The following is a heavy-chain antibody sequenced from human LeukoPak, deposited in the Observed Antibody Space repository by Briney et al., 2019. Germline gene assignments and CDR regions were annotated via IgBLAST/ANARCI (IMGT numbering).Heavy chain of an antibody. Sequence: GGSLRLSCAASGFTFSSYWMSWVRQAPGKGLEWVANIKQDGSEKYYVDSVKGRFTISRDNAKNSLYLQMNSLRAEDTAVYYCARERDDSSGYYSIVPEPMFDYWGQGTLVTVSS. D-gene: IGHD3-22*01. J-gene: IGHJ4*02. CDR2: IKQDGSEK. CDR3: ARERDDSSGYYSIVPEPMFDY. CDR1: GFTFSSYW. V-gene: IGHV3-7*01.